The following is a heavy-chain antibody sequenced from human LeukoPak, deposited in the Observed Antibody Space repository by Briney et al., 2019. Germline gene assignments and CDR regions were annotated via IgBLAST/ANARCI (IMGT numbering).Heavy chain of an antibody. V-gene: IGHV3-23*01. CDR2: ISGSGGST. J-gene: IGHJ4*02. CDR3: AKSVESAVTTNPYFDY. CDR1: GFTFSTYA. Sequence: NPGGSLRLSCAASGFTFSTYAISCVRQAPGKGLGWGTSISGSGGSTYYADSVKGRFTISRDNSKNTLVLQMNSLRAEDTAVYYCAKSVESAVTTNPYFDYWGQGTLVTVSS. D-gene: IGHD4-17*01.